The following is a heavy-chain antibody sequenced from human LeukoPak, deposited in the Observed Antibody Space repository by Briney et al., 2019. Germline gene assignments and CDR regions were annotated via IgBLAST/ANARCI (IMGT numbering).Heavy chain of an antibody. V-gene: IGHV1-69*13. CDR2: IIPIFGTA. CDR1: RGTFSSYA. J-gene: IGHJ4*02. Sequence: GASVKVSCKASRGTFSSYAISWVRQAPGQGLEWMGGIIPIFGTANYAQKFQGRVTITADESTSTAYMELSSLRSEDTAVYYCARGCSGGSCYSPFDYWGQGTLVTVSS. CDR3: ARGCSGGSCYSPFDY. D-gene: IGHD2-15*01.